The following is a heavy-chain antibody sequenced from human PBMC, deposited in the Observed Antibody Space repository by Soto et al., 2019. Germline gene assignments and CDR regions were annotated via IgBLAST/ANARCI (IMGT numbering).Heavy chain of an antibody. CDR2: VSAGGTSA. V-gene: IGHV3-23*01. CDR1: GFTFSSYA. D-gene: IGHD2-15*01. J-gene: IGHJ4*02. Sequence: EVQLLESGGGLVQPGGSLRLSCAASGFTFSSYAMGWVRQAPGKGLEWVSAVSAGGTSAYYAASVEGRFTISRDNSXTTLYLQMNSLRVEDTARYYCADRCSGGRCSPFDNWGQGTLVTVAS. CDR3: ADRCSGGRCSPFDN.